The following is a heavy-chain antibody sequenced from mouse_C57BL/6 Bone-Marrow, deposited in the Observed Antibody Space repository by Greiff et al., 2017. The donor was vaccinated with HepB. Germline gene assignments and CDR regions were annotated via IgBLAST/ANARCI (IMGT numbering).Heavy chain of an antibody. CDR3: ARDRPWFAY. Sequence: ESGPGLVKPSQSLSLTCSVTGYSITSGYYWNWIRQFPGNKLEWMGYISYDGSNNYNPSLKNRISITRDTSKNQFFLKLNSVTTEDTATYYCARDRPWFAYWGQGTLVTVSA. CDR1: GYSITSGYY. CDR2: ISYDGSN. V-gene: IGHV3-6*01. J-gene: IGHJ3*01.